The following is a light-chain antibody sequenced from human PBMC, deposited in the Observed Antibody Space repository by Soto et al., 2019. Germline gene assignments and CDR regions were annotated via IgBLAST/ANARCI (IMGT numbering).Light chain of an antibody. CDR3: QQYGSSPYT. J-gene: IGKJ2*01. CDR2: GAS. V-gene: IGKV3-20*01. Sequence: EIVLTQSPVTLSLSPGERATLSCRASQSVRSTYFAWYQQKPGQAPRLLIYGASSRATGIPDRFSHSGSGTDFNLTISRLEPEDFAVYYCQQYGSSPYTFGQGTKLEIK. CDR1: QSVRSTY.